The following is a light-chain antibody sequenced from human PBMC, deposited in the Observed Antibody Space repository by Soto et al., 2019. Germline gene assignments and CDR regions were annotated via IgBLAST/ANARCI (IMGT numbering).Light chain of an antibody. V-gene: IGKV3-15*01. CDR1: QSVNRN. CDR3: QQYYNWRT. Sequence: EIVMTQSPATLSASPGERATLSCRASQSVNRNIAWSQQKPGQAPRLLIYGASTRATGVPARFSGSGSGTEFTLTISSLQSEDFSVYYCQQYYNWRTFGQGTNVEIK. CDR2: GAS. J-gene: IGKJ1*01.